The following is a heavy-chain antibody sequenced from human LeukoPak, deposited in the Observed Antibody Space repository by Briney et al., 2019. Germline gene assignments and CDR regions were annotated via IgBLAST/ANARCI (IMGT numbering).Heavy chain of an antibody. V-gene: IGHV3-72*01. CDR3: ALEMATIGFDY. CDR2: IRDKANSYTT. CDR1: GFTFSDHY. D-gene: IGHD5-24*01. J-gene: IGHJ4*02. Sequence: GGSLRLSCAASGFTFSDHYMDWLRQAPGKGLEWVGRIRDKANSYTTEYAASVKGRFTISRDDSKNSLYLQMNSLRTEDTAVYYCALEMATIGFDYWGQGTLVTVSS.